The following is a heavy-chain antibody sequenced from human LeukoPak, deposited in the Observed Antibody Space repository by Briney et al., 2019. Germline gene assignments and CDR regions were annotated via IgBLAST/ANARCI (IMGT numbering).Heavy chain of an antibody. CDR1: GGSFSGYY. D-gene: IGHD6-13*01. Sequence: SETLSLTCAVYGGSFSGYYWSWIRQPPGEGLEWIGEINHSGSTNYNPSLKSRVTISVDTSKNQFSLKLSSVTAADTAVYYCARCCSSWYRGVDYWGQGTLVTVSS. CDR3: ARCCSSWYRGVDY. V-gene: IGHV4-34*01. CDR2: INHSGST. J-gene: IGHJ4*02.